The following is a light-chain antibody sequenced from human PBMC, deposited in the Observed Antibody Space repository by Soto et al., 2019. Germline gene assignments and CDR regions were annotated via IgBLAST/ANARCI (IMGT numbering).Light chain of an antibody. Sequence: EIVLTQSPGTLSLSPGERGTLSCRASQSVTSSYLAWYQQKPGQAPRLLIYGASTRATGLPARFSGTGSGTEFTLTINSLQAEDSAVYYCQQYYNWPRTFGQGTRLEIK. V-gene: IGKV3-15*01. J-gene: IGKJ5*01. CDR1: QSVTSSY. CDR3: QQYYNWPRT. CDR2: GAS.